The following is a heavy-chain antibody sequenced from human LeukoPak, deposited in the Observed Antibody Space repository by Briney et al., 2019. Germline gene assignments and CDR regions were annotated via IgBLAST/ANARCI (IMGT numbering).Heavy chain of an antibody. CDR1: GFTVSSNY. CDR2: IYSGGST. Sequence: GGSLRLSCAASGFTVSSNYMSWVRQAPGKGLEWVSVIYSGGSTYYADSVKGRFTISRDNSKNTLYLQMNSLRAEDTAVYYCATQAGYYYDSSGYYYSYWGQGTLVTVSS. D-gene: IGHD3-22*01. J-gene: IGHJ4*02. CDR3: ATQAGYYYDSSGYYYSY. V-gene: IGHV3-66*01.